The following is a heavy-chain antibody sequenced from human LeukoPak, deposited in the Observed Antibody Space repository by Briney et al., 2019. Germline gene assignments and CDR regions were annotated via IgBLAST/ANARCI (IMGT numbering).Heavy chain of an antibody. CDR3: AKVVDGQWLVRGWFDP. V-gene: IGHV3-23*01. Sequence: GGSLRLSCAASGFTFSSYAMSWVRQAPGKGLEWVSAISGSGGSTYYADSVNGRFTISRDNSKNTLYLQMNSLRAEDTAVYYCAKVVDGQWLVRGWFDPWGQGTLVTVPS. J-gene: IGHJ5*02. D-gene: IGHD6-19*01. CDR1: GFTFSSYA. CDR2: ISGSGGST.